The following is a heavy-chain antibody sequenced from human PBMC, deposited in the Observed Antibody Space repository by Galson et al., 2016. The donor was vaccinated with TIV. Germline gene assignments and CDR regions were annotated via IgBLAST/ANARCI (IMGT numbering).Heavy chain of an antibody. J-gene: IGHJ6*03. V-gene: IGHV1-69*13. Sequence: SVKVSCKASGGTFNNYAINWVRQAPGQGLEWMGRITPIFATTNYAQNFQGRVTITADESTSTAYMELTSLRSEDTAVYYCAREGAAVTNGYYMDVWGKGTTVTVSS. CDR1: GGTFNNYA. CDR2: ITPIFATT. CDR3: AREGAAVTNGYYMDV. D-gene: IGHD6-25*01.